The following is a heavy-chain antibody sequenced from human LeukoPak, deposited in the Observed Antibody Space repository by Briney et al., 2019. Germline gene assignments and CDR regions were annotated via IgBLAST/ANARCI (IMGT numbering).Heavy chain of an antibody. CDR2: ISSSSSTI. V-gene: IGHV3-48*04. Sequence: PGGALRLSCAASGFTFSSYSMNWVRQAPGKGLEGVSYISSSSSTISYADSVKGRFTISRDNAKNSLYLQMNSLRAEDTAVYYCAREAKYSGYDLVDYWGQGTLVTVSS. J-gene: IGHJ4*02. CDR1: GFTFSSYS. D-gene: IGHD5-12*01. CDR3: AREAKYSGYDLVDY.